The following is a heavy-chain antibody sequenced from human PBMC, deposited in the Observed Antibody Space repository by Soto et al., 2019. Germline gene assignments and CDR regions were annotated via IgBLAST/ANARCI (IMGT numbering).Heavy chain of an antibody. CDR2: IKQDGSEK. CDR3: ASLGRHG. CDR1: GFTFSDSW. Sequence: GGSLRLSCAASGFTFSDSWMDWVRQAPGKGPEWVANIKQDGSEKNYVDSVKGRFTISRDNAKNSLYLQMNSLRAEDTAVYYCASLGRHGWGQGTTVTISS. J-gene: IGHJ6*02. D-gene: IGHD3-16*01. V-gene: IGHV3-7*01.